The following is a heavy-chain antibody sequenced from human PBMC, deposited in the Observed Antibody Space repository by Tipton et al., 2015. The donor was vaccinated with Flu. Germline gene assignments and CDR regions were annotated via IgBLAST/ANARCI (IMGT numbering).Heavy chain of an antibody. CDR2: ISGDGGGT. Sequence: SLRLSCAASGFTFDDYAMHWVRQAPGRGLEWFSLISGDGGGTYYADSVKVRFTISRDNRKTFLYLQMNSLRIEDTALYYCAKDGGDYDFWSGYYPNYWGQGTLVTVSS. J-gene: IGHJ4*02. V-gene: IGHV3-43*02. D-gene: IGHD3-3*01. CDR1: GFTFDDYA. CDR3: AKDGGDYDFWSGYYPNY.